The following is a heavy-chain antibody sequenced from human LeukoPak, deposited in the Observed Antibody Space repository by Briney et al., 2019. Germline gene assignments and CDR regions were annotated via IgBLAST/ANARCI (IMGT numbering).Heavy chain of an antibody. V-gene: IGHV3-23*01. CDR1: GFTFSNYA. J-gene: IGHJ3*02. CDR3: AKLMASDAYNDAFDI. D-gene: IGHD5-24*01. CDR2: IRGSGINT. Sequence: GGSLRLSCAASGFTFSNYAMGWVRQAPGKGLEWVSVIRGSGINTYYADSVKGRFTISRENSKNTLYLQMNTLRAEDTAVYSCAKLMASDAYNDAFDIWGLGTMVTVSS.